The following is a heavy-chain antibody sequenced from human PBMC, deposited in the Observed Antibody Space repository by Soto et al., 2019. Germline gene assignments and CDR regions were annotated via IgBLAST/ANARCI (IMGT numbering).Heavy chain of an antibody. CDR3: LIELPRGSSAFDI. CDR1: GFTFSSYW. D-gene: IGHD6-25*01. V-gene: IGHV3-74*01. J-gene: IGHJ3*02. CDR2: INSDGSST. Sequence: PGGSLRLSCAASGFTFSSYWMHWVRQAPGKGLVWVSRINSDGSSTSYADSVKGRFTISRDKAKNTLYLQMNSLRAEDTAVYYCLIELPRGSSAFDIWCQGIMVNVS.